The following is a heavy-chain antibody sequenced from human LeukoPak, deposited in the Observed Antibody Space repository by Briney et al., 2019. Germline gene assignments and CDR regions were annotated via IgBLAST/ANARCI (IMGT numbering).Heavy chain of an antibody. V-gene: IGHV3-11*04. Sequence: GGSLRLSCAASGFTFNNAWMSWVRQAPGEGLEWVSYISSSGSTIYYADSVKGRFTISRDNAKNSLYLQMNSLRAEDTAVYYCAELGITMIGGVWGKGPTVTISS. CDR2: ISSSGSTI. CDR3: AELGITMIGGV. CDR1: GFTFNNAW. J-gene: IGHJ6*04. D-gene: IGHD3-10*02.